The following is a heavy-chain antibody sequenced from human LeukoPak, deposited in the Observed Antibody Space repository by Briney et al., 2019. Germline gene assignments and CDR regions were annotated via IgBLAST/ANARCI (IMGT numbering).Heavy chain of an antibody. Sequence: SETLSLTCTVSGGSISSYYWSWIRQPPGKGLEWIGYIYYSGSTNYNPSLKSRVTISVDTSKNQFSLKLSSVTAAGTAVYYCARDSRGNFDYWGQGTLVTVSS. D-gene: IGHD3-10*01. CDR3: ARDSRGNFDY. CDR2: IYYSGST. J-gene: IGHJ4*02. CDR1: GGSISSYY. V-gene: IGHV4-59*01.